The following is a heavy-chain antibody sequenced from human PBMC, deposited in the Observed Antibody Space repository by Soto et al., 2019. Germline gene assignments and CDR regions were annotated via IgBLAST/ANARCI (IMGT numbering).Heavy chain of an antibody. CDR1: GFTFSSYA. CDR2: ISGSGGST. D-gene: IGHD6-19*01. CDR3: AKEMGQWLVLYYYMDV. V-gene: IGHV3-23*01. Sequence: GGSLRLSCAASGFTFSSYAMSWVRQAPGKGLEWVSAISGSGGSTYYADSVKGRFTISRDNSKNTLYLQMNSLRAEDTAVYYCAKEMGQWLVLYYYMDVWGKGTTVTVSS. J-gene: IGHJ6*03.